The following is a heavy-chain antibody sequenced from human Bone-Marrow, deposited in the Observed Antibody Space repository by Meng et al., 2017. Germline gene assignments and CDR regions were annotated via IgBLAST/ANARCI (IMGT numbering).Heavy chain of an antibody. CDR2: IFSNDEK. D-gene: IGHD4-17*01. CDR1: GFSLSNARMG. V-gene: IGHV2-26*01. J-gene: IGHJ4*02. Sequence: SGPTLVKPTETRTLTCTVSGFSLSNARMGVSWIRQPPGKALEWLAHIFSNDEKSYSTSLKSRLTISKDTSKSQVVLTMTNMDPVATATYYCARADYGDYEWHFDYWGQGTLVTVSS. CDR3: ARADYGDYEWHFDY.